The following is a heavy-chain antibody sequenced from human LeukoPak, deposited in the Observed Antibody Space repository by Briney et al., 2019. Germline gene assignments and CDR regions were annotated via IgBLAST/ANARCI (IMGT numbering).Heavy chain of an antibody. D-gene: IGHD2-15*01. CDR2: MNINGSST. J-gene: IGHJ4*02. CDR3: ARDRYCSGNGCQDLGY. V-gene: IGHV3-74*01. CDR1: GFTFSSYS. Sequence: PGGSLRLSCAASGFTFSSYSMNWVRQAPGKGLVWVSRMNINGSSTIYADSVKGRFTISRDNAKNTLYLQMNNLRADDTAVYYCARDRYCSGNGCQDLGYWGQGTLVTVSS.